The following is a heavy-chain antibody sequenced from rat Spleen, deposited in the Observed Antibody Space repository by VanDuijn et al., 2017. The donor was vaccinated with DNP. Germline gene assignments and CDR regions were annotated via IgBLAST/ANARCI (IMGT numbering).Heavy chain of an antibody. CDR2: ISYAGGST. D-gene: IGHD1-11*01. CDR1: GFTFSDYY. CDR3: ARGGRSYFDY. V-gene: IGHV5-22*01. J-gene: IGHJ2*01. Sequence: EVQLVESGGGLVQPGGSLKLSCAASGFTFSDYYMAWVRQAPTNGLELVAYISYAGGSTYHGDSVKGRFTISRDNAESTLYLQMNSLRSEDTATYYCARGGRSYFDYWGQGVMVTVSS.